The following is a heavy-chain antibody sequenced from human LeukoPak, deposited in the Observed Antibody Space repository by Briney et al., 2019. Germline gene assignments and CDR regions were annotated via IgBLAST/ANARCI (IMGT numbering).Heavy chain of an antibody. V-gene: IGHV1-69*13. Sequence: ASVKVSCKASGYTFTNYAMSWVRQAPGQGLEWMGGIIPIFGTANYAQKFQGRVTITADESTSTAYMELSSLRSEDTAVYYCARGTARFLEWLPTDWGQGTLVTVSS. J-gene: IGHJ4*02. CDR1: GYTFTNYA. CDR3: ARGTARFLEWLPTD. CDR2: IIPIFGTA. D-gene: IGHD3-3*01.